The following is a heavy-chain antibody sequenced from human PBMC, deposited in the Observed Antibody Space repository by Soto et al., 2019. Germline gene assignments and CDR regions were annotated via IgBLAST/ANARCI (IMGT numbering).Heavy chain of an antibody. CDR2: IYSGGST. CDR3: AREGYYYGMDV. J-gene: IGHJ6*02. V-gene: IGHV3-66*01. CDR1: GFTVSRNY. Sequence: GGSLRLSCAGSGFTVSRNYISWGRQAPGKGLEWVSVIYSGGSTYYADSVKGRFTISRDNSKNTLYLQMNSLRAEDTAVYYCAREGYYYGMDVWGQGTTVTVSS.